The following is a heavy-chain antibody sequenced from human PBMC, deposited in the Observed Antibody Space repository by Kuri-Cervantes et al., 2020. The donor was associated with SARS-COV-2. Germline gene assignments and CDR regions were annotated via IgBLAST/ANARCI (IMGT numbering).Heavy chain of an antibody. D-gene: IGHD2/OR15-2a*01. Sequence: GESLKISCAASGFTFSSFAMSWVRQAPGKGLEWVPSISGSGVGTYYADSVKGRFTISRDNSKNTLYLQMNSLRAEDSALYYCAKVGLSFDYWGQGTLVTVSS. V-gene: IGHV3-23*01. CDR3: AKVGLSFDY. CDR1: GFTFSSFA. CDR2: ISGSGVGT. J-gene: IGHJ4*02.